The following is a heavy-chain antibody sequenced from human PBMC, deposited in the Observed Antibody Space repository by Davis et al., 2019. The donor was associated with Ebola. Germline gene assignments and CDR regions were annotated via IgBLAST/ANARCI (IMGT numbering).Heavy chain of an antibody. Sequence: ASVKVSCKASGYTFTSYAMHWVRQAPGLRLEWMGWINAGNGNTKYSQKFQGRVTITRDTSASTAYMDLSSLRSEDTAVYYCAREDTAMVTVDYWGQGTLVTVSS. D-gene: IGHD5-18*01. CDR3: AREDTAMVTVDY. V-gene: IGHV1-3*01. CDR2: INAGNGNT. J-gene: IGHJ4*02. CDR1: GYTFTSYA.